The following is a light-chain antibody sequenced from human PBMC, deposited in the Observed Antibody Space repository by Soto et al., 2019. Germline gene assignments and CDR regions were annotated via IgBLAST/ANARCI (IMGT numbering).Light chain of an antibody. Sequence: EIVLTQSPCTLSLSPGERATLSCRASQSVGSSYLAWYQQKPGQAPRLLIYGASSRATGIPDRFSGSGSGTDFTLTISRLEPEDFAVYYCQHFGGSPPYTFGQGTKLEIK. J-gene: IGKJ2*01. V-gene: IGKV3-20*01. CDR2: GAS. CDR1: QSVGSSY. CDR3: QHFGGSPPYT.